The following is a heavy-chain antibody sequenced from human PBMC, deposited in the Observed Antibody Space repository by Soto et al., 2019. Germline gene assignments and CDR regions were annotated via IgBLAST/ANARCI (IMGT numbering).Heavy chain of an antibody. CDR3: ARDWLSSYYYYGMDV. D-gene: IGHD3-9*01. J-gene: IGHJ6*02. V-gene: IGHV4-59*02. CDR2: IYYTESP. CDR1: GGSVSGYY. Sequence: LSLTCTVSGGSVSGYYWNWIRQSPGKGLEWIGYIYYTESPSYNPSLKSRLTISVDTSKNQFYLKLSSVTAADTAVYYCARDWLSSYYYYGMDVWGQGTTVTVSS.